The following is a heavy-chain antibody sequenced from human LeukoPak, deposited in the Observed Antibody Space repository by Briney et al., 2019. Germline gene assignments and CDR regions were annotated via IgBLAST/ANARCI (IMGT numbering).Heavy chain of an antibody. J-gene: IGHJ4*02. CDR1: GGSISSYY. CDR3: ARDRIGPGPFFDY. V-gene: IGHV4-59*01. D-gene: IGHD2/OR15-2a*01. CDR2: IYYSGST. Sequence: SETLSLTCTVSGGSISSYYWSWIRQPPGKGLEWIGYIYYSGSTNYNPSLKSRVTISVDTSKNQFSLKLSSVTAADTAVYYCARDRIGPGPFFDYRGQGALVTVSS.